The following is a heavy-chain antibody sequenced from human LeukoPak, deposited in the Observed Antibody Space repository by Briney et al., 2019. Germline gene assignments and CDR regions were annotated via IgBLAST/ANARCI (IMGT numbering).Heavy chain of an antibody. CDR1: GGTFSSYA. D-gene: IGHD6-13*01. J-gene: IGHJ4*02. Sequence: GASVKVSCKASGGTFSSYAISWVRQAPGQGLEWMGRIIPILGIANYAQKFQGRVTITADKSTSTAYMELRSLRSDDTAVYYCASRSSWYYFDYWGQGTLVTVSS. CDR3: ASRSSWYYFDY. V-gene: IGHV1-69*04. CDR2: IIPILGIA.